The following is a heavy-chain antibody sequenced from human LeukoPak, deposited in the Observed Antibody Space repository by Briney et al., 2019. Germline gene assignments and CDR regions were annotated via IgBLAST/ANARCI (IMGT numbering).Heavy chain of an antibody. J-gene: IGHJ5*02. CDR1: SGSISSGGYY. CDR2: IYYSGST. Sequence: SETLSLTCTVSSGSISSGGYYWSWIRQHPGKGLEWIGYIYYSGSTYYNPSLKSRVTISVDTSKNQFSLKLSSVTAADTAVYYCARQATYASYYDFWSGYYPKNWFDPWGQGTLVTVSS. V-gene: IGHV4-31*03. CDR3: ARQATYASYYDFWSGYYPKNWFDP. D-gene: IGHD3-3*01.